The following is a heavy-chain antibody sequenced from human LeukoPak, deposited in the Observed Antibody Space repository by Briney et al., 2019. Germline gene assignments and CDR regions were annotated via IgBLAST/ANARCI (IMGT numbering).Heavy chain of an antibody. J-gene: IGHJ4*02. CDR1: GGSISSSSYY. Sequence: SETLSLTCTVSGGSISSSSYYWGWIRQPPGKGLEWIGSIYYSGSTYYNPSLKSRVTISVDTSKNQFSLKLSSVTAADTAVYYCARDFVAGYFDYWGQGTLVTVSS. CDR3: ARDFVAGYFDY. D-gene: IGHD6-19*01. CDR2: IYYSGST. V-gene: IGHV4-39*07.